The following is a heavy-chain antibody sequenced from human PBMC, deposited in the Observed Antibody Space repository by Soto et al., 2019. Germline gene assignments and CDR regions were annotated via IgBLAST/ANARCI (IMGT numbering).Heavy chain of an antibody. J-gene: IGHJ4*02. V-gene: IGHV1-46*01. CDR3: ARDGPHRWVDY. CDR2: INPSGGST. CDR1: GYTFSDYR. Sequence: ASVKVSCKASGYTFSDYRMHWVRQAPGQGPEWMGMINPSGGSTTYAQKFQGRVTMTRDTSTSTFYMDLSLTSEDTAVYYCARDGPHRWVDYWGQGTLVTSPQ.